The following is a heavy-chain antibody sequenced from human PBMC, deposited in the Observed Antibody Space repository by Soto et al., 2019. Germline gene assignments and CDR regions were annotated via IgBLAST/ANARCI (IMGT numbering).Heavy chain of an antibody. V-gene: IGHV1-2*04. Sequence: QVQLVQSGAEVKSPRASVKVSCKASGYTFTAYNIHWVRQAPGQGLEWMGWINPNSGDTKHAQKLQSWVTITSATPINPAYMELNRLISAAPAMYYCATLCRGSYGCFDYWGQGTLVTVSS. CDR1: GYTFTAYN. CDR3: ATLCRGSYGCFDY. J-gene: IGHJ4*02. D-gene: IGHD3-16*01. CDR2: INPNSGDT.